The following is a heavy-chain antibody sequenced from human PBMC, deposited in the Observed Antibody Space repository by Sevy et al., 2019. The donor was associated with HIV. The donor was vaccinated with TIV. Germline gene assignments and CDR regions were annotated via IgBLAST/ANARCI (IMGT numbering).Heavy chain of an antibody. CDR3: AGRSRGKWNYVDY. CDR2: IYPSDSDT. V-gene: IGHV5-51*01. J-gene: IGHJ4*02. Sequence: GESLKISCMGSGYSFSSHWIGWVRQMPGKGLEWMGLIYPSDSDTRYSPSFQGQVTISADKSITTAYLRWSSLKASDTATYYCAGRSRGKWNYVDYWGQGTRVTVSS. D-gene: IGHD3-16*01. CDR1: GYSFSSHW.